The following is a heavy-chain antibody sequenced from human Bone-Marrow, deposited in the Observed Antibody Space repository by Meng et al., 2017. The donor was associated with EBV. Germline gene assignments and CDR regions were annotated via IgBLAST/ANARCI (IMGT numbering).Heavy chain of an antibody. CDR2: INTNTGNP. D-gene: IGHD3-22*01. V-gene: IGHV7-4-1*02. J-gene: IGHJ5*02. CDR3: ARAHDSSGYYPLT. Sequence: VQRVQYGSELKKPGASVKVSCKASGYTFTYSTMNWVRQAPGQGLEWLGWINTNTGNPTYAQGFTGRFVFSLDTSVSTAYLQISSLKAEDTAVYYCARAHDSSGYYPLTWGQGTLVTASS. CDR1: GYTFTYST.